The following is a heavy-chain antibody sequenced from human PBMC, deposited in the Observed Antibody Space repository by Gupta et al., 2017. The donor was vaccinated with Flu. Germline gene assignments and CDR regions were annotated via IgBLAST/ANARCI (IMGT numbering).Heavy chain of an antibody. V-gene: IGHV3-21*01. CDR1: GFTFSSYS. D-gene: IGHD1-26*01. CDR3: ARAGKGWEGGLY. CDR2: ISSSSSYI. J-gene: IGHJ4*02. Sequence: EVQLVESGGGLVKPGGSLRLSCAASGFTFSSYSMNWVRQAPGKGLEWVSSISSSSSYINYADSVKGRFTISRDNAKNSLYLQMNSLRAEDTAVYYCARAGKGWEGGLYWGQGTLVTVSS.